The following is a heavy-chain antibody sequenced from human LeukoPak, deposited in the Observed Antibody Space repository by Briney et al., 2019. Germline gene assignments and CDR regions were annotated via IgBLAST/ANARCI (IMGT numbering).Heavy chain of an antibody. V-gene: IGHV3-23*01. J-gene: IGHJ4*02. Sequence: GGSLRLSCAASGFTFSSYAMHWVRQAPGKGLEWVSSISGSGGSTYFADSVKGRFTISRDNSKYTLYLQMNSLRAEDTAVYYCAKSGYNRFDYWGQGTRVTVSS. CDR3: AKSGYNRFDY. CDR1: GFTFSSYA. CDR2: ISGSGGST. D-gene: IGHD5-24*01.